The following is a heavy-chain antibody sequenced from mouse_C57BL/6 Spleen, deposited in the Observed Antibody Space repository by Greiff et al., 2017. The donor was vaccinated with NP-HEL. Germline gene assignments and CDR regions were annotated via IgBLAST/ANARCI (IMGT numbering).Heavy chain of an antibody. CDR2: INPNNGGT. V-gene: IGHV1-26*01. CDR1: GYTFTDYY. D-gene: IGHD2-4*01. Sequence: VQLQQSGPELVKPGASVKISCKASGYTFTDYYMNWVKQSHGKSLEWIGDINPNNGGTSYNQKFKGKATLTVDKSSSTAYMELRSLTSEDSAVYYCASPYYDYDDAMDYWGQGTSVTVSS. J-gene: IGHJ4*01. CDR3: ASPYYDYDDAMDY.